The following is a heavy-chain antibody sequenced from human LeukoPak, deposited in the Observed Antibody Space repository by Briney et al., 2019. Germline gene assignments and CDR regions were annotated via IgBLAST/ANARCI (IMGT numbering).Heavy chain of an antibody. J-gene: IGHJ3*02. CDR3: ARDSIDGYFRANDAFDI. V-gene: IGHV3-23*01. D-gene: IGHD5-24*01. CDR2: ISGSGGST. CDR1: GFTFSSYA. Sequence: GGSLRLSCAASGFTFSSYAMSWVRQAPGKGLEWVSAISGSGGSTYYADSVKGRFTISRDNSRNTLSLQMNSLRAEDTAVYYCARDSIDGYFRANDAFDIWGQGTMVTVSS.